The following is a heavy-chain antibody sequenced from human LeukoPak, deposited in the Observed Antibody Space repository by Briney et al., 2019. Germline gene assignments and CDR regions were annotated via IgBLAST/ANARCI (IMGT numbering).Heavy chain of an antibody. CDR2: INHSGST. CDR3: ARGSGDSSGWYFLGYYFDY. Sequence: SETLSLTCTVSGGSISSYYWSWIRQPPGKGLEWIGEINHSGSTNYNPSLKSRVTISVDTSKNQFSLKLSSVTAADTAVYYCARGSGDSSGWYFLGYYFDYWGQGTLVTVSS. CDR1: GGSISSYY. J-gene: IGHJ4*02. V-gene: IGHV4-34*01. D-gene: IGHD6-19*01.